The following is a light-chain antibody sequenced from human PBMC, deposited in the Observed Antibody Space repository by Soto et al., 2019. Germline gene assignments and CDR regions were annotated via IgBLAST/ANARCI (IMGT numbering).Light chain of an antibody. J-gene: IGKJ5*01. Sequence: DIQMTQSPSSLSASVGDRVTITCRASQDISVYLAWYQQKPGKVPKLLIYSASTLQSGFPSRFSGSGSGTDFTLTISSLQPEDGATYYCQKFNTAPLTFGQGTRLEIK. CDR2: SAS. CDR1: QDISVY. V-gene: IGKV1-27*01. CDR3: QKFNTAPLT.